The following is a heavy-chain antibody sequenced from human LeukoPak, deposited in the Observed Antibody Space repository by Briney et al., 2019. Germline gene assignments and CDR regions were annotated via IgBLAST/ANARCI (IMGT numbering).Heavy chain of an antibody. D-gene: IGHD5-18*01. Sequence: PSETLSLTCTVSGGSISSSSYYWGWIRQPPGKGLEWIGSIYYSGSTYYNPSLKSRVTISVDTSKNQFSLKLSSVTAADTAVYYCARSREYSYGPIDYSGQGTLVTVSS. CDR3: ARSREYSYGPIDY. CDR2: IYYSGST. V-gene: IGHV4-39*01. CDR1: GGSISSSSYY. J-gene: IGHJ4*02.